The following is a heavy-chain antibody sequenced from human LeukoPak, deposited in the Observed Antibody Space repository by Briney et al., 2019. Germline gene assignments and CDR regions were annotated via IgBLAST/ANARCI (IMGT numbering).Heavy chain of an antibody. J-gene: IGHJ4*02. CDR1: GFTFSSYS. CDR3: ARSRPRFGPRSPIDF. D-gene: IGHD3-10*01. V-gene: IGHV4-34*01. Sequence: KSGGSLRLSCAASGFTFSSYSMNWVRQAPGKGLEWIGEINHSGSTNYNPSLKSRVTISVDTSKNQFSLKLSSVTAADTAVYYCARSRPRFGPRSPIDFWGQGTLVTVSS. CDR2: INHSGST.